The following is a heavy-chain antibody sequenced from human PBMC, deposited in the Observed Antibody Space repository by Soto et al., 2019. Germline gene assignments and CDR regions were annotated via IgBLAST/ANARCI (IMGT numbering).Heavy chain of an antibody. CDR1: GYTFTSYA. CDR3: ARVLGVAKGDY. CDR2: INAGNGNT. J-gene: IGHJ4*02. D-gene: IGHD3-3*01. Sequence: GASVKVSCKASGYTFTSYAIHWVRQAPGQRLEWMGWINAGNGNTKYSQKFQGRVTITRDTSASTAYMGLSSLRSQDTAVYYCARVLGVAKGDYWGQGTLVTVSS. V-gene: IGHV1-3*01.